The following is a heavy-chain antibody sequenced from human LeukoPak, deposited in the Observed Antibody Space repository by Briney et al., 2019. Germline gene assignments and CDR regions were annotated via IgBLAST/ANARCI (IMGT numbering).Heavy chain of an antibody. CDR2: IKPDGSGD. D-gene: IGHD2-8*01. CDR3: VLEEWYRFDN. Sequence: GGSLRLSCAASGFPFSIHYMSWVRQAPGKGLEWVAKIKPDGSGDRYVDSVRGRFAISRDNAKKSLYLQMNSLRAEDTAVYYCVLEEWYRFDNWGQGSSVTVSS. CDR1: GFPFSIHY. J-gene: IGHJ4*02. V-gene: IGHV3-7*01.